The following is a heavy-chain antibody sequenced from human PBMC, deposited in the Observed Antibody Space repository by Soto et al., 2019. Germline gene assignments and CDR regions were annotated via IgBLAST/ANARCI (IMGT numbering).Heavy chain of an antibody. D-gene: IGHD2-21*02. CDR1: GGAISRYY. V-gene: IGHV4-59*01. CDR3: ARDLWGYCGTDCYPLDV. J-gene: IGHJ6*02. CDR2: LYNTGST. Sequence: SETLSLTCTVSGGAISRYYWSWIRQPPGKGLEWIGYLYNTGSTIYNPSLESRVTISVDTSKNQFSLKLNSVTAADTAVYYCARDLWGYCGTDCYPLDVWGPGTTVTVSS.